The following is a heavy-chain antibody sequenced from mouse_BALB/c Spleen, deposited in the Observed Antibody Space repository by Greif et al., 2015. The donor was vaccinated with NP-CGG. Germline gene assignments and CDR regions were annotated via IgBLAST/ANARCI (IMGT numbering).Heavy chain of an antibody. CDR3: ARDFDY. V-gene: IGHV7-3*02. Sequence: EVKLVESGGGLVQPGGSLRLSCATSGFTFTDYYMSWVRQPPGKALEWLGFIRNKANGYTTEYSASVKGRFTISRDNSLSILYLQMNTLRAEDSATYYCARDFDYWGQGTTLTVSS. CDR1: GFTFTDYY. CDR2: IRNKANGYTT. J-gene: IGHJ2*01.